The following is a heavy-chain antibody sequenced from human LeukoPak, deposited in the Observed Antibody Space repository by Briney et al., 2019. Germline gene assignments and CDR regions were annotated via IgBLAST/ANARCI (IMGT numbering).Heavy chain of an antibody. V-gene: IGHV4-59*08. J-gene: IGHJ4*02. CDR3: ARHYSNYGPYYFDY. Sequence: SETLSLTCNVSGGSMRGYFWSWIRQPPGKGLEWIGYIYYSGSTNYNPSLKSRVIISVDTSRNQFSLKLSSVTAADTAVYYCARHYSNYGPYYFDYWGQGTLVTVSS. D-gene: IGHD4-11*01. CDR1: GGSMRGYF. CDR2: IYYSGST.